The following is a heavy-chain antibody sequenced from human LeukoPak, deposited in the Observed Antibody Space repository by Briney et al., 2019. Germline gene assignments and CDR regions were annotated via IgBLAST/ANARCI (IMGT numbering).Heavy chain of an antibody. V-gene: IGHV3-30-3*01. CDR2: ISYDGSNK. CDR3: ARDEYYDFWSGYRNDAVDI. CDR1: GFTFSSYA. Sequence: GGSLRLFCGASGFTFSSYAMHWVRQAPGKGLEWVAVISYDGSNKYYADSVKGRFTISRDNSKNTLYLQMNSLRAEDTAVYYCARDEYYDFWSGYRNDAVDIWGQETMVTVSS. J-gene: IGHJ3*02. D-gene: IGHD3-3*01.